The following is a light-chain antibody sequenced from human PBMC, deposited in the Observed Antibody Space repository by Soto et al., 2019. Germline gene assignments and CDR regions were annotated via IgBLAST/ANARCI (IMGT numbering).Light chain of an antibody. V-gene: IGLV2-8*01. J-gene: IGLJ1*01. CDR3: SSDAGNYNYV. Sequence: QSVLTQPPSASGSRGQSVTIPCTGTSSGVGGYDHVSWYQQHPGKAPKLMIYEVTKRPAGVPDRFSGSKSGNTASLTVSGLQAEDEADYYCSSDAGNYNYVFGTGTKVTVL. CDR2: EVT. CDR1: SSGVGGYDH.